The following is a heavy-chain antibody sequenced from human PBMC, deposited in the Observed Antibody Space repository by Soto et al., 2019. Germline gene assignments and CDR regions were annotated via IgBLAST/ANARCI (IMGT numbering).Heavy chain of an antibody. CDR1: GYTFTSYG. J-gene: IGHJ4*02. CDR3: ARDEQRWERLRPPPRPPFNPDY. Sequence: QVQLVQSGAEVKKPGASVKVSCKASGYTFTSYGISWVRQAPGQGLEWMGWISAYNGNTNYAQKLQGRVTMTTDTSTRTAYMELRGLRSDDTPVYYCARDEQRWERLRPPPRPPFNPDYWGQGTLVTVSS. CDR2: ISAYNGNT. V-gene: IGHV1-18*01. D-gene: IGHD1-26*01.